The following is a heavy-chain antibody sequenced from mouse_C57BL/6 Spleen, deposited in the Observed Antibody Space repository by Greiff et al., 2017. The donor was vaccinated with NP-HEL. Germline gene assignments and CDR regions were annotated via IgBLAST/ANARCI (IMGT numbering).Heavy chain of an antibody. V-gene: IGHV2-2*01. D-gene: IGHD1-1*02. CDR2: IWSGGST. CDR3: ARNGILRWYYFDY. Sequence: VQRVESGPGLVQPSQSLSITCTVSGFSLTSYGVHWVRQSPGKGLEWLGVIWSGGSTDYNAAFISRLSISKANSKTHVFYKMNSLQADDTAIYYCARNGILRWYYFDYWGQGTTLTVSS. J-gene: IGHJ2*01. CDR1: GFSLTSYG.